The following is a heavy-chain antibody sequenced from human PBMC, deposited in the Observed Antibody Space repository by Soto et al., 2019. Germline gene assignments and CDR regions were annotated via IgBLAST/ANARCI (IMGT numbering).Heavy chain of an antibody. CDR1: GFTFSSFV. V-gene: IGHV3-23*01. J-gene: IGHJ6*03. CDR2: ISGSGSGT. CDR3: ANLHPYYMEV. Sequence: GGSLRLSCAASGFTFSSFVMSWVRQAPGKGLEWVSAISGSGSGTYYADSVKGRFTISRDNSENMLYLQMNSLRAEDTALYYCANLHPYYMEVWGKGTTVTLSS.